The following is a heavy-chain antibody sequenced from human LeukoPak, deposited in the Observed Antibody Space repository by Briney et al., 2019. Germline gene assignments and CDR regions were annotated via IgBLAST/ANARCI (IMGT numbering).Heavy chain of an antibody. CDR2: ISGSGGST. J-gene: IGHJ6*02. CDR1: GFTFSSYA. CDR3: ARGTDPAGPSYYYYYGMDV. V-gene: IGHV3-23*01. Sequence: GGSLRLSCAASGFTFSSYAMSWVRQAPGKGLEWVSAISGSGGSTYYADSVKGRFTISRDNSKNTLYLQMNSLRAEDTAVYYCARGTDPAGPSYYYYYGMDVWGQGTTVTVSS.